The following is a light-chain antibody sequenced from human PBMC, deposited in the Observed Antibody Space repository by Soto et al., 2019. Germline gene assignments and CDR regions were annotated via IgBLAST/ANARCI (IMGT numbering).Light chain of an antibody. CDR3: QQYNDWPLT. CDR2: AAS. Sequence: DIQLTQSPSFLSASVGDRVTITCRASQGISSYLAWYQQKPGKAPKLLIYAASILQSGVPSRFSGSGSGTEFTLTISSLQSEDFALYYCQQYNDWPLTFGQGTKVDIK. V-gene: IGKV1-9*01. CDR1: QGISSY. J-gene: IGKJ1*01.